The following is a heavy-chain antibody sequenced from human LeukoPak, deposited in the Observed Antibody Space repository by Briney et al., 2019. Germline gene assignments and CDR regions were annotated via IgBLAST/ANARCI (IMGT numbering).Heavy chain of an antibody. CDR2: IYYSGST. CDR3: ARGGSSILRYFDY. J-gene: IGHJ4*02. CDR1: GGSISSYY. D-gene: IGHD6-6*01. V-gene: IGHV4-59*01. Sequence: SETLSLTCTVSGGSISSYYWSWIRQPPGKGLEWIGYIYYSGSTNYNPSLKSRVTISVDTSKNQFSLKLSPVTAADTAVYYCARGGSSILRYFDYWGQGTLVTVSS.